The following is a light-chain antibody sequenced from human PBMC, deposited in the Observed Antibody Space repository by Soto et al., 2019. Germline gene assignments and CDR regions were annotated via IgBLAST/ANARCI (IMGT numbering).Light chain of an antibody. CDR2: AAS. Sequence: DIQMTQSPSSLSASVGDRVTITCRASQGISTYLAWYQQKPGKLPELLVFAASTLQSGVPSRFSGSASGTDFTLTISSLQPEDVATYFCQNDYTAPGTFGQGTKVEL. CDR1: QGISTY. J-gene: IGKJ1*01. V-gene: IGKV1-27*01. CDR3: QNDYTAPGT.